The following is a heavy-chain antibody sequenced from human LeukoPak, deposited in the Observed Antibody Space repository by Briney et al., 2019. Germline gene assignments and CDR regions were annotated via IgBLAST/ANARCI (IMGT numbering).Heavy chain of an antibody. CDR2: IKQGGSEK. J-gene: IGHJ6*03. V-gene: IGHV3-7*01. D-gene: IGHD2-2*01. CDR3: ARDVTPPYCSSSSCYYPPYYMDV. CDR1: GFTFNSYW. Sequence: GGSLRLSCAASGFTFNSYWMSWVRQAPGKGLEWVANIKQGGSEKYYVDSVKGRFTTSRDNAKNSLYLQMNSLRAEDTAVYYCARDVTPPYCSSSSCYYPPYYMDVWGKGTTVTVSS.